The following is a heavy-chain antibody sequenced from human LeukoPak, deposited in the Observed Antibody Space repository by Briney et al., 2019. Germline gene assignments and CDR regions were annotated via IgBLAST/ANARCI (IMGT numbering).Heavy chain of an antibody. CDR2: IYYSGST. CDR3: ARTSGSYRHFGY. J-gene: IGHJ4*02. D-gene: IGHD1-26*01. Sequence: SETLSLTCTVSGGSISSSSYYWGWIRQPPGKGLEWIGSIYYSGSTYYNPSLKSRVTISVDTSKNQFSLELSSVTAADTAVYYCARTSGSYRHFGYWGQGTLVTVSS. V-gene: IGHV4-39*01. CDR1: GGSISSSSYY.